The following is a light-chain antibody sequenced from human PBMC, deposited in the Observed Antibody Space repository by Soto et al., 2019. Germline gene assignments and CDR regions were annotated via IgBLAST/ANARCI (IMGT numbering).Light chain of an antibody. CDR1: QSISRW. CDR2: VAS. CDR3: LQDYNYPWT. V-gene: IGKV1-6*01. Sequence: IQMTQSPSTLSASVGEIVTITCRASQSISRWLAWYQQRPGQAPKVLICVASSLQSGVPSRFSGSGYGTDFTLTISSLQTEDFATYYCLQDYNYPWTFGQGTKVDIK. J-gene: IGKJ1*01.